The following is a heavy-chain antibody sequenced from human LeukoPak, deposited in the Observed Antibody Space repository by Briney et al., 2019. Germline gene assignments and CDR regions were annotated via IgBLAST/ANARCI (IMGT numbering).Heavy chain of an antibody. CDR3: AKDIHGDYGGLDY. CDR2: IINSGATT. J-gene: IGHJ4*02. Sequence: GGSLRLSCAASGFTFSSYAMTWVRQAPGKGLERVSTIINSGATTYYADSVKGRFTISRDNSKSTLDLQMNSLRAEDTAAYYCAKDIHGDYGGLDYWGQGTLVTVSS. V-gene: IGHV3-23*01. CDR1: GFTFSSYA. D-gene: IGHD4-17*01.